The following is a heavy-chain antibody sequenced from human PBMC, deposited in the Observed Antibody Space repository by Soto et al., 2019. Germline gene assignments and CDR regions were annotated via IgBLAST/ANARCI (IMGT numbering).Heavy chain of an antibody. CDR3: ARDRYGDYGYYYYGMDV. CDR1: GGSISSGGYY. V-gene: IGHV4-31*03. CDR2: IYYSGST. J-gene: IGHJ6*02. Sequence: SETLYLTCTVSGGSISSGGYYWSWIRQHPGKGVEWIGYIYYSGSTYYNPSLKSRVTISVDTSKNQFSLKLSSVTAADTAVCYCARDRYGDYGYYYYGMDVWGQWTTVTVSS. D-gene: IGHD4-17*01.